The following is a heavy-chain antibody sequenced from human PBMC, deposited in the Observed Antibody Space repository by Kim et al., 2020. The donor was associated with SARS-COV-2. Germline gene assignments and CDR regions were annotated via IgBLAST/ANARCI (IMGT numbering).Heavy chain of an antibody. CDR3: ARDTPGQKAYDI. Sequence: DYAESVKSRITLNADTSKNKFSLQLNSVSPEDTAIYYCARDTPGQKAYDIWGQGTMVTVSS. J-gene: IGHJ3*02. V-gene: IGHV6-1*01.